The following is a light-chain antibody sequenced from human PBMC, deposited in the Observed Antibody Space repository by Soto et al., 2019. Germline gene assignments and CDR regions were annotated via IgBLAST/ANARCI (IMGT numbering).Light chain of an antibody. J-gene: IGKJ1*01. V-gene: IGKV1-39*01. Sequence: DIQMTQSPSSLSASVGDRVTITCRASQSISSYLNWYQQKPGKAPNLLIYTASSLESGVPSRFSGSGSGTDFTLTISSLLPEDFATYFCQQSYSRPRTFGQGTKVEIK. CDR2: TAS. CDR1: QSISSY. CDR3: QQSYSRPRT.